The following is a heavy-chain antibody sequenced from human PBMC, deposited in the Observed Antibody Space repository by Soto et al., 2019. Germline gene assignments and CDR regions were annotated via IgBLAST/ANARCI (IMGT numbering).Heavy chain of an antibody. CDR1: GFAFSDYA. CDR3: AKSPRITLVRGVTDY. D-gene: IGHD3-10*01. CDR2: ISGGAGDT. Sequence: PGGSLRLSCAASGFAFSDYAMNWVRQAPGKGLEWVSAISGGAGDTYYADSVKGRFTISRDNSKNTLYLQMKSLRAEDTAIYYCAKSPRITLVRGVTDYWGQGTLVTVSS. V-gene: IGHV3-23*01. J-gene: IGHJ4*02.